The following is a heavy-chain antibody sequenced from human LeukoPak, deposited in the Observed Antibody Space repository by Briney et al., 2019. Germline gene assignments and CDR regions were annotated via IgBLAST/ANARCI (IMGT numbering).Heavy chain of an antibody. J-gene: IGHJ4*02. CDR1: GFTFSSYG. CDR3: AKEESGYYYGQYVSLFDY. Sequence: GGSLRLSCAASGFTFSSYGMHWVRQAPGKGLEWVAVISYDGSNKYYADSVKGRFTISRDNSKNTLYLQMNSLRAEDTAVYYCAKEESGYYYGQYVSLFDYWGQGTLVTVSS. V-gene: IGHV3-30*18. CDR2: ISYDGSNK. D-gene: IGHD3-22*01.